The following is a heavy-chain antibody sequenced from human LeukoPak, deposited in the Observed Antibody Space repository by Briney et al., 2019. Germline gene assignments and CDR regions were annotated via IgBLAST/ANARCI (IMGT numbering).Heavy chain of an antibody. V-gene: IGHV3-9*01. Sequence: GGSLRLSCAASGFTFDDYAMHWVRQAPGKGLEWVSGISWNSGSIGYADSVKGRFTISRDNAKNSLYLQMNSLRAEDTALYYCAKASSYDSSGYYSYWGQGTLVTVSS. D-gene: IGHD3-22*01. J-gene: IGHJ4*02. CDR1: GFTFDDYA. CDR3: AKASSYDSSGYYSY. CDR2: ISWNSGSI.